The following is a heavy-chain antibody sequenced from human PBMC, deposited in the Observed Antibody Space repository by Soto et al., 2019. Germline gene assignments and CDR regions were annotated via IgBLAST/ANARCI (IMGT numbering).Heavy chain of an antibody. D-gene: IGHD6-19*01. Sequence: QITLKESGPTLVKPTRTLTLTCTFSGFSLTTSGVGVGWIRQPPGKALEWLALIYWNDEKRYSPSLKSRLTITKDTSRNQVVLTMTNMDPMDTATYYCAHRLRWLANFDYWGQGTLVTVSS. CDR2: IYWNDEK. CDR1: GFSLTTSGVG. J-gene: IGHJ4*02. CDR3: AHRLRWLANFDY. V-gene: IGHV2-5*01.